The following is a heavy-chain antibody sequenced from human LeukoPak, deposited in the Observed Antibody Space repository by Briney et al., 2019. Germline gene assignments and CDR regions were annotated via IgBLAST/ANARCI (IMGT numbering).Heavy chain of an antibody. Sequence: SEILSLTCTVSGGSISSYYWNWIRQPPGKGLEWIGYIYYSGSTNYNPSLKSRVTISVDTSKNQFSLKLSSVTAADTAVYYCARRNYGMDVWGQGTTVTVSS. J-gene: IGHJ6*02. CDR1: GGSISSYY. V-gene: IGHV4-59*01. CDR3: ARRNYGMDV. CDR2: IYYSGST.